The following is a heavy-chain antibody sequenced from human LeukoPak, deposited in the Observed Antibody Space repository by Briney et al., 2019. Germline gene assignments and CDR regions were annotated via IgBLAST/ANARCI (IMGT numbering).Heavy chain of an antibody. J-gene: IGHJ5*02. CDR3: AKASGWPLGWFDP. V-gene: IGHV3-30-3*02. CDR2: ILFSEKDK. CDR1: GVTSSNYI. Sequence: GGSLRPSCAPSGVTSSNYIMHWVGQAPGKGLEGLAVILFSEKDKNHADSVKGRFTVSRDNSRNTLSLHMNSLRGEDTAVYYCAKASGWPLGWFDPWGQGTLVIVSS. D-gene: IGHD6-19*01.